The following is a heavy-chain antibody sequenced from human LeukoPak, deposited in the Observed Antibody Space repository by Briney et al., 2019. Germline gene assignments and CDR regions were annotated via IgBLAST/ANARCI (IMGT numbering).Heavy chain of an antibody. Sequence: GGSLRLSCAGSGFTFSNYGMSWVRQAPGKGLEWVSAISGSGINTHYADSVKGRFTISRDNSKNTLYLQMNSLRAEDTAVYYCAKTKYCGGDCYSWYFDYWGQETLVTVSS. CDR1: GFTFSNYG. CDR3: AKTKYCGGDCYSWYFDY. D-gene: IGHD2-21*02. CDR2: ISGSGINT. V-gene: IGHV3-23*01. J-gene: IGHJ4*02.